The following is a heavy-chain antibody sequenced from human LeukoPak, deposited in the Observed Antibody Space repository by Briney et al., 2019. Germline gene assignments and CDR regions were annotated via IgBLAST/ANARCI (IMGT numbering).Heavy chain of an antibody. V-gene: IGHV4-4*02. D-gene: IGHD6-19*01. CDR3: ARSSSGWYS. J-gene: IGHJ4*02. CDR2: IYHSGST. CDR1: GGSIKSNNW. Sequence: SETLSLTCAVSGGSIKSNNWWSWVRQPPGKGLEWIGEIYHSGSTNYNPSLESRVTISVDKSKNQFSLKLSSVTAADTAVYYCARSSSGWYSWGQGTLVTVSS.